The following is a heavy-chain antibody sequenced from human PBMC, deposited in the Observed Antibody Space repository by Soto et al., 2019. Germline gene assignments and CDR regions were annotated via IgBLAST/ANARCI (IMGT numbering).Heavy chain of an antibody. Sequence: ASVKVSCKASGYAFTNYDIHWVRQASGQGLEWMGWMNPNTGNTGYIQKLQGRVTMTRNTSISSAYLELSNLRSEDSAVYYCARLTMIRGVTIDFWGQGTLVTVSS. CDR1: GYAFTNYD. J-gene: IGHJ4*02. CDR2: MNPNTGNT. D-gene: IGHD3-10*01. CDR3: ARLTMIRGVTIDF. V-gene: IGHV1-8*01.